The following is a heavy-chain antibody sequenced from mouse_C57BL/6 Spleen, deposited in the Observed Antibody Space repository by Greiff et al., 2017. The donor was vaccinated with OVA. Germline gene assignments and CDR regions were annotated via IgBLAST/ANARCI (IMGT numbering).Heavy chain of an antibody. J-gene: IGHJ2*01. CDR2: ISYDGSN. V-gene: IGHV3-6*01. D-gene: IGHD1-1*01. CDR1: GYSITSGYY. CDR3: ARAFTTVVPDY. Sequence: EVQLVESGPGLVKPSQSLSLTCSVTGYSITSGYYWNWIRQFPGNKLEWMGYISYDGSNNYNPSLKNRISITRDTSKNQFFLKLNSVTTEDTATDYCARAFTTVVPDYWGQGTTLTVSS.